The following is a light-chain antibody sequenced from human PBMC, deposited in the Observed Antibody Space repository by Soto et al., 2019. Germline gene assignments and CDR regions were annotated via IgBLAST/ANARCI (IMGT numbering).Light chain of an antibody. CDR2: EVS. Sequence: SVLTQPPSASGSPGQSVTISCTGTSSDIGGYNYISWYQQHPGKAPKLMIYEVSKRPSGVPDRFSASKSGNTASLTVSGLQAEDEADYYCASYAVSSVVFGGGTKLTVL. CDR1: SSDIGGYNY. V-gene: IGLV2-8*01. CDR3: ASYAVSSVV. J-gene: IGLJ2*01.